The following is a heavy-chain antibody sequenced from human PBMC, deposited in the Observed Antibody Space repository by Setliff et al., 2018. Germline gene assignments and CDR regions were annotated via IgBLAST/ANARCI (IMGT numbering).Heavy chain of an antibody. CDR2: IIPIFGTA. CDR3: ARGSYRTSNWFDP. V-gene: IGHV1-69*13. D-gene: IGHD4-4*01. J-gene: IGHJ5*02. CDR1: RYSFSTYA. Sequence: GASVKVSCKASRYSFSTYAMHWVRQAPGQGLEWMGGIIPIFGTANYAQKFQGRVTITADESTSTAYMELSSLRSEDTAVYYCARGSYRTSNWFDPWGQGTLVTVSS.